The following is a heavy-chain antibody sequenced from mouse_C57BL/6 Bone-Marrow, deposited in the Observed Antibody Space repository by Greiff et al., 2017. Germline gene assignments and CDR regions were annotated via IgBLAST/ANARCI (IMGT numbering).Heavy chain of an antibody. J-gene: IGHJ2*01. CDR2: INPYNGGT. Sequence: SGPVLVKPGASVKMSCKASGYTFTDYYMNWVKQSHGKSLEWIGVINPYNGGTSYNQKFKGKATLTVDKSSSTAYMELNSLTSEDSAVYYCARDYYGSSYRHFDYWGQGTTLTVSS. CDR1: GYTFTDYY. CDR3: ARDYYGSSYRHFDY. V-gene: IGHV1-19*01. D-gene: IGHD1-1*01.